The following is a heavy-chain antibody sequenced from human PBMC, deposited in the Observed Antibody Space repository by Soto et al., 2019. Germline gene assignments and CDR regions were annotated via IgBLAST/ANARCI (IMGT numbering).Heavy chain of an antibody. CDR1: GYTFSSIG. J-gene: IGHJ4*02. Sequence: ASVKVSGKTSGYTFSSIGMSWVRQAPGQGLEWMGWISPHKDNTYYAQRLQGRVTMTTDTSTSTAYMELRSLRSDDTAVYYCARQGLWELVPYFDYWGQGTLGTVSA. CDR2: ISPHKDNT. CDR3: ARQGLWELVPYFDY. V-gene: IGHV1-18*01. D-gene: IGHD6-6*01.